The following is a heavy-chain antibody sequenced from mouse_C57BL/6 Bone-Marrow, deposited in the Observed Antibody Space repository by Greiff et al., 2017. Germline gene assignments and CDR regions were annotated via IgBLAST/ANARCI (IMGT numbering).Heavy chain of an antibody. V-gene: IGHV1-15*01. D-gene: IGHD2-4*01. Sequence: VQLQQSGAELVRPGASVTLSCKASGYTFTDYEMHWVKQTPVHGLEWIGAIDPETGGTAYNQKFKGKDILTADKSSSTAYMELRSLTSEDSAVYYCTRNGRSTMITTRWYFDVWGTGTTVTVSS. CDR1: GYTFTDYE. J-gene: IGHJ1*03. CDR3: TRNGRSTMITTRWYFDV. CDR2: IDPETGGT.